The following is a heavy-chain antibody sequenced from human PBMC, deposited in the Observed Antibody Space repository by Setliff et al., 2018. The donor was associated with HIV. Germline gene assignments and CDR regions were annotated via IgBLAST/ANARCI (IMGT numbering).Heavy chain of an antibody. CDR1: RFIVIRKY. CDR3: ARDGIAAAAPFDY. V-gene: IGHV3-21*01. J-gene: IGHJ4*02. Sequence: GGSLRLSCAASRFIVIRKYMNWVRQAPGKGLEWVSSISSSSYIYYADSVKGRFTISRDNAKNSLYLQMNSLRAEDTAVYYCARDGIAAAAPFDYWGQGTLVTVSS. D-gene: IGHD6-13*01. CDR2: ISSSSYI.